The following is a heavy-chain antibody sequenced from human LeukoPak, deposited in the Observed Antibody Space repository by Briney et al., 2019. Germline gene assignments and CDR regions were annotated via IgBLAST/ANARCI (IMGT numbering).Heavy chain of an antibody. D-gene: IGHD3-3*01. CDR1: GYILTSYY. V-gene: IGHV1-46*01. CDR2: INPSGGDT. Sequence: ASVKVSCKASGYILTSYYMHWVRQAPGQGLEWMGIINPSGGDTTYAQKFQGRLSMTRDMSTSTVYMELSSLRSEDTAVYYCARARYDLWSGYLIFDYWGQGTLVTVSS. CDR3: ARARYDLWSGYLIFDY. J-gene: IGHJ4*02.